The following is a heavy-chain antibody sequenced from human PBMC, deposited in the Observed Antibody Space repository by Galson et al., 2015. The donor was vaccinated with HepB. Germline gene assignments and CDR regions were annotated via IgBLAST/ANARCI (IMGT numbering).Heavy chain of an antibody. D-gene: IGHD2-2*01. J-gene: IGHJ6*02. CDR1: GYTFTSYG. CDR2: ISTYNGNT. CDR3: ARDFRTGASAIFLHFSYGMDV. Sequence: SVKVSCKASGYTFTSYGFSWVRQAPGQGLEWMGWISTYNGNTNYAQKLRARVTMTTDTATSTAYMELRSLRSDDTAVYYCARDFRTGASAIFLHFSYGMDVWGHGTTVTVSS. V-gene: IGHV1-18*01.